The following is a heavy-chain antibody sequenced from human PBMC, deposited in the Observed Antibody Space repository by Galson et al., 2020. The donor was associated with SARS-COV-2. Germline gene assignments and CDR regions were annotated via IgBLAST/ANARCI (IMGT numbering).Heavy chain of an antibody. Sequence: SVKVSCKASGFTFSSSAVQWVRQARGQRLEWIGWIVVGSGKTNYAQKFQERVTITRDMSTTTAYMELSSLRSEDTAVYYCAAFVGNNPAYWGQGTLGSVSS. CDR3: AAFVGNNPAY. J-gene: IGHJ4*02. CDR1: GFTFSSSA. V-gene: IGHV1-58*01. CDR2: IVVGSGKT. D-gene: IGHD1-26*01.